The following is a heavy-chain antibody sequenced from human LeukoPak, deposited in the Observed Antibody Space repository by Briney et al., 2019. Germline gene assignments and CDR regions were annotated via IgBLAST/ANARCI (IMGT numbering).Heavy chain of an antibody. J-gene: IGHJ4*02. D-gene: IGHD1-26*01. CDR3: TRVGTSATYVF. CDR2: IRSQASGGTT. CDR1: GFTLGDYY. V-gene: IGHV3-49*03. Sequence: GGSLRLSCAGSGFTLGDYYMTWFRQAPGKGLEWVGFIRSQASGGTTHYAASVRDRFTISRDDSKSIVYLQMNSLKTEDTAVYYCTRVGTSATYVFWGQGVLVAVSS.